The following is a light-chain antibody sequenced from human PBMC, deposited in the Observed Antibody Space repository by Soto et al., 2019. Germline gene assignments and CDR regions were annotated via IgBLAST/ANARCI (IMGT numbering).Light chain of an antibody. CDR2: GAS. CDR1: QSVSSSY. V-gene: IGKV3-20*01. Sequence: EIVLTQSPGTLSLSPGERATFSCRASQSVSSSYIAWYQQKRGQAPRRLIYGASIRATGIPDRFSGSGSGTDFTLTISRLEPEDFALYYCQQYHTSRTFGQGTKVDIK. CDR3: QQYHTSRT. J-gene: IGKJ1*01.